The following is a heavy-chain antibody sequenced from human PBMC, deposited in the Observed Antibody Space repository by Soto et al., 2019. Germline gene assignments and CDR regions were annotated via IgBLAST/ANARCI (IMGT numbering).Heavy chain of an antibody. CDR1: GGSISSGDYY. V-gene: IGHV4-30-4*01. J-gene: IGHJ3*02. CDR3: ARETTVVTLDSPDAFDI. CDR2: IYYSGST. Sequence: PSETLSLTCTVSGGSISSGDYYWSWIRQPPGKGLEWIGYIYYSGSTYYNPSLKSRVTISVDTSKNQFSLKLSSVTAADTAVYYCARETTVVTLDSPDAFDIWGQGTMVTVS. D-gene: IGHD4-17*01.